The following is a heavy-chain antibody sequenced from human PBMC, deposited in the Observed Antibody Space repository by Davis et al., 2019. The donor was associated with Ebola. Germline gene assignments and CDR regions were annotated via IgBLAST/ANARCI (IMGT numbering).Heavy chain of an antibody. CDR3: ARASYYYDSSGYNS. V-gene: IGHV4-59*08. J-gene: IGHJ5*02. CDR1: GGSISSYY. CDR2: IYYSGST. Sequence: PSETLSLTCTVSGGSISSYYWSWIRQPPGKGLEWIGYIYYSGSTNYNPSLKSRVTISVDTSKNQFSLKLSSVTAADTAVYYCARASYYYDSSGYNSWGQGTLVTVSS. D-gene: IGHD3-22*01.